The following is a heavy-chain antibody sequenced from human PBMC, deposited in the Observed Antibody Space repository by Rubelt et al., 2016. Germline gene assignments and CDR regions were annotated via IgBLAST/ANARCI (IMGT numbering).Heavy chain of an antibody. CDR2: IYSGGST. CDR3: AKSQDLPYYFDY. D-gene: IGHD3/OR15-3a*01. V-gene: IGHV3-66*02. Sequence: GRGLEWVSVIYSGGSTYYADSVKGRFTISRDNSKNTLYLQMNSLRAEDTAVYYCAKSQDLPYYFDYWGQGTLVTVSS. J-gene: IGHJ4*02.